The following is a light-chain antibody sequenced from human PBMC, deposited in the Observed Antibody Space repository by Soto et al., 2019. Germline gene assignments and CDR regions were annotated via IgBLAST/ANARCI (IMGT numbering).Light chain of an antibody. Sequence: QAVVTQPPSVSGAPGQRVTISCTGSSSNIGAAYDVHWHQQLPGTAPKLLIYGNSNRPSGVPDRFSGSKSGTSASLAITGLRAEDEADYYCQSYDSSLSGWVFGGGTKLTVL. V-gene: IGLV1-40*01. CDR1: SSNIGAAYD. CDR3: QSYDSSLSGWV. J-gene: IGLJ3*02. CDR2: GNS.